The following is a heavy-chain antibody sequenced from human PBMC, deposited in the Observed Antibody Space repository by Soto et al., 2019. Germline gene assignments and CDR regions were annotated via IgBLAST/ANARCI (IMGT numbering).Heavy chain of an antibody. V-gene: IGHV4-34*01. CDR1: GGSFSGYY. CDR3: ARGRYSSSWYCLLDY. Sequence: PSETLSLTCAVYGGSFSGYYWGWICQPPGKGLEWIGEINHSGSTNYNPSLKSRVTISVDTSKNQFSLKLSSVTAADTAVYYCARGRYSSSWYCLLDYWGQGTLVTVSS. D-gene: IGHD6-13*01. CDR2: INHSGST. J-gene: IGHJ4*02.